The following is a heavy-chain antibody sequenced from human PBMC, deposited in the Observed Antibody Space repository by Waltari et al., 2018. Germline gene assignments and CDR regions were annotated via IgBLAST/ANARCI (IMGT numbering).Heavy chain of an antibody. V-gene: IGHV3-21*01. CDR1: GFTFSRYT. Sequence: EVQLVESGGGLVKPGGSLRLSCEASGFTFSRYTLNWVRQAPGKGLEWVSSISSSSSYIYYADSVKGRFTISRDNAKNSLYLQMNSLRAEDTAVYYCARENWFDPWGQGTLVTVSS. CDR2: ISSSSSYI. CDR3: ARENWFDP. J-gene: IGHJ5*02.